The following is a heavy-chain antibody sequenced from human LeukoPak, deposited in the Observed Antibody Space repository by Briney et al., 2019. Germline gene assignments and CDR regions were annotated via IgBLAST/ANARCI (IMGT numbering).Heavy chain of an antibody. CDR3: ARHPVGYCSGGSCFSPPFDY. Sequence: ASVKVSCKASGYTFTSYGISWVRQAPGRGLEWMGWISAYNGNTNYAQKLQGRVTMTTDTSTSTAYMELRSLRSDDTAVYYCARHPVGYCSGGSCFSPPFDYWGQGTLVTVSS. CDR1: GYTFTSYG. J-gene: IGHJ4*02. CDR2: ISAYNGNT. D-gene: IGHD2-15*01. V-gene: IGHV1-18*01.